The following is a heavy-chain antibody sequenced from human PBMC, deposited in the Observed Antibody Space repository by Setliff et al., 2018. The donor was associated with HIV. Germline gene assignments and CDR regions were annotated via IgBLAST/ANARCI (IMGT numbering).Heavy chain of an antibody. D-gene: IGHD3-10*01. V-gene: IGHV3-74*01. J-gene: IGHJ6*02. CDR3: VKGPNYYGSGTYPTPYFYGVDV. CDR1: GLTFSNFW. Sequence: GGSLRLSCAASGLTFSNFWMHWVRQAPGKGLVWVSGIDSDGSSTNYADSVKGRFTISRDNAKNTLYLQMNSLRAEDTAVYYCVKGPNYYGSGTYPTPYFYGVDVWGQGTTVTVSS. CDR2: IDSDGSST.